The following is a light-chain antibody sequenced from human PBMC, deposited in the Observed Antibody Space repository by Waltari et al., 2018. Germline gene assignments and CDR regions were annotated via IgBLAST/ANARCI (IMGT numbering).Light chain of an antibody. CDR3: HLYGTSPRYT. CDR2: GAS. V-gene: IGKV3-20*01. CDR1: QSVSSRY. J-gene: IGKJ2*01. Sequence: EIVLTQSPGTLSLSPGDSATLSCRASQSVSSRYLAWYRQKPGQAPRLLIYGASSRATGIPDRFSGSGSGTDFTLTMRRLEPEDFAVYYCHLYGTSPRYTFGQGTKLEIK.